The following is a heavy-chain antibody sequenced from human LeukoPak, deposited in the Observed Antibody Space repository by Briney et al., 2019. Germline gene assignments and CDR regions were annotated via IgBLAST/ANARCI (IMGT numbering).Heavy chain of an antibody. Sequence: SETLSLTCSVSGGSISSYYWTWIRQPAGKGLEWIGRIYTSGSTNYNPSLKSRVTMSLDTSKNQFSLKLSSVTAADTAVYYCVRGGDYHPYDYWGQGTLVTVSS. J-gene: IGHJ4*02. V-gene: IGHV4-4*07. CDR2: IYTSGST. D-gene: IGHD4-17*01. CDR3: VRGGDYHPYDY. CDR1: GGSISSYY.